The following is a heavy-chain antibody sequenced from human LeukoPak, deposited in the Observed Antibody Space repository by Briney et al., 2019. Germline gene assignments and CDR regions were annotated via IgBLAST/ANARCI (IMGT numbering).Heavy chain of an antibody. V-gene: IGHV1-8*01. CDR2: VNPNSGNT. J-gene: IGHJ4*02. Sequence: ASVKVSCKASGYTFSSYDINWVRQATGQGLEWMGWVNPNSGNTGYAQKFRGRLTMTRNTSISTAYMEMSSLRSEDTAVYYCARGETSGSYYPGDSWGQGTLVTVSS. D-gene: IGHD3-10*01. CDR1: GYTFSSYD. CDR3: ARGETSGSYYPGDS.